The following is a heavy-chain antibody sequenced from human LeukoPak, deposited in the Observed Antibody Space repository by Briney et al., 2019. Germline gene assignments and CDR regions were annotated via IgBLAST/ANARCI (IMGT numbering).Heavy chain of an antibody. D-gene: IGHD3-22*01. J-gene: IGHJ5*02. CDR2: IYYSGST. V-gene: IGHV4-59*08. CDR3: ARHYYDSSGYYTSRVDWFDP. Sequence: PSETLSLTCTVSGGSISSHYWSWIRQPPGKRLEWIGYIYYSGSTNYNPSLKSRVTISVDTSKNQFSLKLSSVTAADTAVYYCARHYYDSSGYYTSRVDWFDPWGQGTLVTVSS. CDR1: GGSISSHY.